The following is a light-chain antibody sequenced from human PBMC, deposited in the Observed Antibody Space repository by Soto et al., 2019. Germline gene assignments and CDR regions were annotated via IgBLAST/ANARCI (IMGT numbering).Light chain of an antibody. V-gene: IGLV2-23*01. CDR1: SSDVGGYNL. Sequence: QSALTQPSSVSGSPGQSITISCTGTSSDVGGYNLVSWYQQHAGNAPKLMISEGSKRPTGVSSRFSGSKSGNTASMTISRLQSDDEADYHCCSYAGSSTWVFGGGTKLTVL. CDR2: EGS. J-gene: IGLJ3*02. CDR3: CSYAGSSTWV.